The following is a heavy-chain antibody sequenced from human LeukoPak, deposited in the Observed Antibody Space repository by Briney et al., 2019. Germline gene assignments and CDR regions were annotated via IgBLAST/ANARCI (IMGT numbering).Heavy chain of an antibody. CDR2: IFASGSTT. Sequence: GGSLRLSCAASGFTFSGYAMNWVRQAPGKGLEWVSLIFASGSTTKYADSVKGRFTISRDNSKNTLYLQMNSLRAEDTAVYYCAKDVRPDGINDFDHWGQGTLVTVSS. CDR1: GFTFSGYA. V-gene: IGHV3-23*05. CDR3: AKDVRPDGINDFDH. D-gene: IGHD1-1*01. J-gene: IGHJ4*02.